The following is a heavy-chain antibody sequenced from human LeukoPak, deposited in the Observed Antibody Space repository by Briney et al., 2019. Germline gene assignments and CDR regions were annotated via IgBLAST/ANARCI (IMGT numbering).Heavy chain of an antibody. CDR1: GGSISSSSYY. D-gene: IGHD1-26*01. V-gene: IGHV4-39*07. CDR3: ASNGGGSYYHWFDP. J-gene: IGHJ5*02. CDR2: IYHSGST. Sequence: SETLSLTCTVSGGSISSSSYYWGWIRQPPGKGLEWIGSIYHSGSTYYNPSLKSRVTISVDTSKNQFSLKLSSVTAADTAVYYCASNGGGSYYHWFDPWGQGTLVTVSS.